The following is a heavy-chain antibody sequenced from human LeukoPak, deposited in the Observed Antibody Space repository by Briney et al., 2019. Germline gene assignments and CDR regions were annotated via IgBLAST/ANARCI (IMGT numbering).Heavy chain of an antibody. CDR3: ARGSRSGVVERDAFDI. CDR2: IKQDGSEK. CDR1: GFTFSNYW. V-gene: IGHV3-7*01. J-gene: IGHJ3*02. D-gene: IGHD3-3*01. Sequence: GGSLRLSCAASGFTFSNYWMSWVRQAPGKGLEWVANIKQDGSEKYYVDSVKGRFTISRDNAKNSLYLQVNSLRAEDTAVYYCARGSRSGVVERDAFDIWGQGTMVTVTS.